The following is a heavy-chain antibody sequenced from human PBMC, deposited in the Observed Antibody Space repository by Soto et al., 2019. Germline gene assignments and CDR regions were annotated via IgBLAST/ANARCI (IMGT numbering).Heavy chain of an antibody. Sequence: EVQLLESGGGLVQPGGSLRLSCAASGFTFSSYAMSWVRQAPAKGLEWVSAISGSGGSTYYADSVKGRFTISRDNSKNTLYLQMNSLRAEDTAVYYCATVEMATINSDYWGQGTLVTVSS. J-gene: IGHJ4*02. CDR3: ATVEMATINSDY. CDR1: GFTFSSYA. CDR2: ISGSGGST. D-gene: IGHD5-12*01. V-gene: IGHV3-23*01.